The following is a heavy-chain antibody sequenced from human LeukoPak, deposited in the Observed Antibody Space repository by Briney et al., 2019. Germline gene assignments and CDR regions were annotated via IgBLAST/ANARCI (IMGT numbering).Heavy chain of an antibody. CDR3: ARDSGNSWLPAYYYYGMDV. Sequence: ASVKVSCKASGYTFTGYYIHWVRQAPGQGLEWMGWINPNSGGTNYAQKFQGRVSMTRDTSISTAYMELSRLRSDDTAVYYCARDSGNSWLPAYYYYGMDVWGQGTTVTVSS. V-gene: IGHV1-2*02. CDR2: INPNSGGT. CDR1: GYTFTGYY. J-gene: IGHJ6*02. D-gene: IGHD6-13*01.